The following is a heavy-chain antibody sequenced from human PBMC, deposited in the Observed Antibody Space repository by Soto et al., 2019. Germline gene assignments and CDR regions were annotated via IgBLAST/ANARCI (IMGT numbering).Heavy chain of an antibody. Sequence: EVQLVESGGGLVQLGGSRRLSCAASGFTFSSFWMTWVRQAPGKGLEWVANIKHDGSEKYYVESVKGRLTISRDNARNSLFLEMKSLRSEDTAVYSCVRDRSGSYLEGFDYWGQGTLVTVSS. J-gene: IGHJ4*02. CDR2: IKHDGSEK. V-gene: IGHV3-7*01. CDR3: VRDRSGSYLEGFDY. CDR1: GFTFSSFW. D-gene: IGHD1-26*01.